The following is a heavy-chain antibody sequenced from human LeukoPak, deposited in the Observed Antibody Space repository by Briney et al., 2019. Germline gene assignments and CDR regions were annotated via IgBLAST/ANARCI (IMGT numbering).Heavy chain of an antibody. CDR2: IKPDGSES. Sequence: GGSLRLSCAASGFTFSWYWMTWVRQAPGKGPEWVANIKPDGSESYYADSVKGRFSISRDNTKNSLYLQMNSLRAEDTAVYYCARDVRSGLNYFVFADYWGQGTLVTVSS. CDR1: GFTFSWYW. D-gene: IGHD3-10*02. J-gene: IGHJ4*02. CDR3: ARDVRSGLNYFVFADY. V-gene: IGHV3-7*01.